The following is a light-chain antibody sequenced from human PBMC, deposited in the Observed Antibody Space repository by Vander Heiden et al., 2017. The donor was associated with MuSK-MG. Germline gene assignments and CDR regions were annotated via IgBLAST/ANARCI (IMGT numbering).Light chain of an antibody. Sequence: QSVLTQPPSASGTPGQGVTIPCSGSSSNIGGNYVFWYQQLPGTAPKLLIYSDDQRPSGVPDRFSGSKSGTSGSLAISGLRSEDEADYYCSVWDDSLSAWMFGGGTKLTVL. V-gene: IGLV1-47*02. CDR2: SDD. J-gene: IGLJ3*02. CDR3: SVWDDSLSAWM. CDR1: SSNIGGNY.